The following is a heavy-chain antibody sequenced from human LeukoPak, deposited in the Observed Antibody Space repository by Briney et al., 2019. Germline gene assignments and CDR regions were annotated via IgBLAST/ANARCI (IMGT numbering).Heavy chain of an antibody. J-gene: IGHJ4*02. V-gene: IGHV3-48*03. D-gene: IGHD3-10*01. CDR3: ARGRTWFPFDY. CDR2: ISSSGSTI. Sequence: PGGSLRLSCAASGFTFSSYEMNWVRQAPGKGLEWVSYISSSGSTIYYADSVKGRFTISRDNAKNSLYLQMNSLRAEDTAVYYCARGRTWFPFDYWGQGTLVIVSS. CDR1: GFTFSSYE.